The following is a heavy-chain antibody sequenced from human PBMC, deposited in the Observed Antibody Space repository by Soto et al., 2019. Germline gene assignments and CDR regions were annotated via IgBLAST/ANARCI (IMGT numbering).Heavy chain of an antibody. V-gene: IGHV4-30-4*01. CDR1: GGSISSGDYY. J-gene: IGHJ6*02. CDR3: ARGKGTSVYYYYGMDV. CDR2: IYYSGST. Sequence: SETLSLTCTVSGGSISSGDYYWGWIRQPPGKGLEWIGYIYYSGSTYYNPSLKSRVTISVDTSKNQFSLKLSSVTAADTAVYYCARGKGTSVYYYYGMDVWGQGTTVTV. D-gene: IGHD2-2*01.